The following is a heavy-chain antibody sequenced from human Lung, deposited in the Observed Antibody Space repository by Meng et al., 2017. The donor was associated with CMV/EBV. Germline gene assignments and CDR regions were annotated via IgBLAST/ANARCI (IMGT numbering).Heavy chain of an antibody. D-gene: IGHD3-10*01. CDR1: SDHITNKNW. CDR3: LRRSGGSV. V-gene: IGHV4-4*03. CDR2: ITHRGSS. J-gene: IGHJ1*01. Sequence: PPETLSLMGAVTSDHITNKNWCPWVRHPTGKVLYWIVEITHRGSSSYNPSLKSRVSMSIDKSKNQFSLKLTSVTAADTAVYHCLRRSGGSVWGQGTLVTVSS.